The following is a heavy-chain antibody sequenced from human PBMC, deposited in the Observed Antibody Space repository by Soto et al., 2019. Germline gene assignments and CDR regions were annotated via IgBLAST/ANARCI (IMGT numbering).Heavy chain of an antibody. V-gene: IGHV4-59*01. CDR3: ARERSSGTELDY. D-gene: IGHD6-19*01. J-gene: IGHJ4*02. Sequence: SETLSLTCTGSGGSISSYYWSWIRQPPWKGLEWIGYIYYSGSTNYNPSLKSRVTISVDTSKNQFSLKLSSVTAADTAVYYCARERSSGTELDYCGQGTLVAVCS. CDR2: IYYSGST. CDR1: GGSISSYY.